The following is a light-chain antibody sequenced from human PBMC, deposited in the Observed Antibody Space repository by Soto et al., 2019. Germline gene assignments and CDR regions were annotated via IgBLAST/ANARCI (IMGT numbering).Light chain of an antibody. J-gene: IGKJ1*01. Sequence: EILITKSPSALSVSPGERATLSCRASQSVSNYLAWYQQIPGQPPRLLIYGASTRATGIPARFSGSGSGTEFTLTISSLQSEDFAVYYCQQYNNWPRTFGQGTKVDIK. CDR1: QSVSNY. CDR2: GAS. CDR3: QQYNNWPRT. V-gene: IGKV3-15*01.